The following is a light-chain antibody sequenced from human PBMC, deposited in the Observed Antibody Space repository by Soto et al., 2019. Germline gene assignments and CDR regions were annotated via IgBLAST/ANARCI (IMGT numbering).Light chain of an antibody. J-gene: IGLJ1*01. V-gene: IGLV2-14*03. Sequence: QSALTQSASVSGSPGQSITISCTGTSSDISSNNYVSWYQQHPDKAPKLMIYDVTNRPSGVSDRFSGCKSGNTASLTISGLQAEDEADYYCNSYTSISTYVFGTGTKVTV. CDR3: NSYTSISTYV. CDR2: DVT. CDR1: SSDISSNNY.